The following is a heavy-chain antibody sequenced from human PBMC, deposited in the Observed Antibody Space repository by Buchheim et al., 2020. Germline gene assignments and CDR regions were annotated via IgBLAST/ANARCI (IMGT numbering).Heavy chain of an antibody. CDR2: IIPILAIA. D-gene: IGHD4-11*01. V-gene: IGHV1-69*02. Sequence: QVQLVQSGAEVKKPGSSVKVSCKASGGTFSSYTISWVRQAPGQGLEWMGRIIPILAIANYAQKFQGRVTITADKSTSTAYMGLSSLRSEDTDVYYCCATTPPTGIDYWGQGTL. CDR1: GGTFSSYT. CDR3: CATTPPTGIDY. J-gene: IGHJ4*02.